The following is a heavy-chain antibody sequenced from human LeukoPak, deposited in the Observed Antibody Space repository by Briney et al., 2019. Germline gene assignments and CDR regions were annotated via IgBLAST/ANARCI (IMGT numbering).Heavy chain of an antibody. V-gene: IGHV3-48*04. D-gene: IGHD2-2*01. CDR1: GFTFSSYS. J-gene: IGHJ4*02. CDR3: ARLPAYCSSTSCYYDY. CDR2: ISSASGSI. Sequence: GGSLRLSCAASGFTFSSYSMNWVRQAPGKGLEWVSYISSASGSIYYADSVKGRFTISGDNAKNSLFLQMNSLRAEDTAVYYCARLPAYCSSTSCYYDYWGQGTLVTVSS.